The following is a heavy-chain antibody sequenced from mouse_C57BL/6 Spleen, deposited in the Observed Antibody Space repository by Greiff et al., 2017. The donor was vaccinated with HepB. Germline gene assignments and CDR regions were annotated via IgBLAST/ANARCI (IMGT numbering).Heavy chain of an antibody. CDR2: INPSTGGT. J-gene: IGHJ3*01. D-gene: IGHD3-2*02. CDR1: GYSFTGYY. CDR3: ARSSPDSSRFAY. V-gene: IGHV1-42*01. Sequence: EVQLQQSGPELVKPGASVKISCKDSGYSFTGYYMNWVKQSPEKSLEWIGEINPSTGGTTYNQKFKAKATLTVDKSSSTAYMQLKSLTSEDAAVYYCARSSPDSSRFAYWGQGTLVTVSA.